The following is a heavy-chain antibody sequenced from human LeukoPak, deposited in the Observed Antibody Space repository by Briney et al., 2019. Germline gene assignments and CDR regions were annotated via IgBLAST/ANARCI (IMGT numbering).Heavy chain of an antibody. V-gene: IGHV3-48*01. CDR3: ARDSPRVGYFNAFDI. CDR2: ISSSSSTI. CDR1: GFTFSSYW. Sequence: GGSLRLSCAASGFTFSSYWMSWVRQAPGKGLEWVSYISSSSSTIYYADSVKGRFTISRDNAKNSLYLQMNSLRAEDTAVYYCARDSPRVGYFNAFDIWGQGTMVTVSS. J-gene: IGHJ3*02. D-gene: IGHD3-9*01.